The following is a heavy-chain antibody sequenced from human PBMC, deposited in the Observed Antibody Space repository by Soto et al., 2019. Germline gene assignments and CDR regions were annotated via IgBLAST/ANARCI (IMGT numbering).Heavy chain of an antibody. CDR3: APRPEGGLEWLLYGGFDS. CDR1: GITFSRHA. D-gene: IGHD3-3*01. Sequence: GGSLRLSCAASGITFSRHAMGWVRQPPGKGLEWVSGISGNGGSTNYADSVKGRFTISRDNAKNTLYLQMNSLRAEDTAVYYCAPRPEGGLEWLLYGGFDSWGQGTLFTV. V-gene: IGHV3-23*01. J-gene: IGHJ4*02. CDR2: ISGNGGST.